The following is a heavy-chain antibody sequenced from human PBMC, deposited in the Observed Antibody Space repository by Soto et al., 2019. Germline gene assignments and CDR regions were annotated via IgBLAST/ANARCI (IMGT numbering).Heavy chain of an antibody. J-gene: IGHJ5*02. Sequence: QVQLVQSGAEVKKPGSSVKVSCKASGGTFSSYAISWVRQAPGQGLEWMGGIIPIFGTANYAQKFQGRVTITADESRSTAYMELSSLGPEETAVYYCARPTRYYYDSSGQSAWFDPWGQGTLVNVSS. CDR2: IIPIFGTA. V-gene: IGHV1-69*12. CDR1: GGTFSSYA. CDR3: ARPTRYYYDSSGQSAWFDP. D-gene: IGHD3-22*01.